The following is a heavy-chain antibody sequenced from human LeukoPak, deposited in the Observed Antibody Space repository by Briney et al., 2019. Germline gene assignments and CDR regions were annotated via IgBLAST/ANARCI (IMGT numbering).Heavy chain of an antibody. CDR1: GGSFSGYY. CDR2: INHSGST. V-gene: IGHV4-34*01. D-gene: IGHD3-3*01. CDR3: ARGKDFWSGYNY. Sequence: SETLSLTCAVYGGSFSGYYWSWIRQPPGKGLEWIGEINHSGSTNYNPSPKSRVTISVDTSKNQFSLKLSSVTAADTAVYYCARGKDFWSGYNYWGQGTLVTVSS. J-gene: IGHJ4*02.